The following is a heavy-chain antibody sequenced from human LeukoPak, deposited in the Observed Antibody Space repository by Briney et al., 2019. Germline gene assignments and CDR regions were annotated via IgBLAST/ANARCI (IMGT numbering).Heavy chain of an antibody. CDR3: AKGRGYCTGGSCCSDY. V-gene: IGHV3-23*01. CDR2: ISGSDGST. D-gene: IGHD2-15*01. Sequence: GGSLRLSCTASGFTFSNYAMSWARQAPGKGLEWVSTISGSDGSTYYADSVKGRFTISRDNSKNTLYLQMNSLRVEDTAIYYCAKGRGYCTGGSCCSDYWGQGTLVTVSS. J-gene: IGHJ4*02. CDR1: GFTFSNYA.